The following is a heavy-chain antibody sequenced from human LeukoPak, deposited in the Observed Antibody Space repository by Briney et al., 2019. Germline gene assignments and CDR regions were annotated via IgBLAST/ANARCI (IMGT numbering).Heavy chain of an antibody. CDR3: ARVGYYESSGYYEY. J-gene: IGHJ4*02. D-gene: IGHD3-22*01. V-gene: IGHV1-2*06. Sequence: ASVKVSCKTSGYTLTNYFIHWVRQAPGQGLEWMGRINPNSGGTNYAQKFQGRVTMTRDTSISTVYMELSRLRSDDTAVYYCARVGYYESSGYYEYWGQGTLVTVSS. CDR2: INPNSGGT. CDR1: GYTLTNYF.